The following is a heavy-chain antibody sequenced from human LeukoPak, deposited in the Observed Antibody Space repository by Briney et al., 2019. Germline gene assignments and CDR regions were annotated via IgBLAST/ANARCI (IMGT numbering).Heavy chain of an antibody. D-gene: IGHD6-13*01. CDR1: GFTFSSYW. J-gene: IGHJ4*02. V-gene: IGHV3-7*01. CDR2: IKQDGSEK. CDR3: AKRFQGFGYNSRWPEDQYFDY. Sequence: GGSLRLSCAASGFTFSSYWMSWVRQAPGKGPEWVANIKQDGSEKYYVDSVKGRFTISRDNAKNSLYLQMNSLRAEDTAVYYCAKRFQGFGYNSRWPEDQYFDYWGQGTLVTVSS.